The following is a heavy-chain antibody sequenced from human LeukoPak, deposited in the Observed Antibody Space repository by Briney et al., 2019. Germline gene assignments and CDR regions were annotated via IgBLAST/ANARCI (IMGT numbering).Heavy chain of an antibody. Sequence: HPGGSLRLSCVVSGFPLSVYEMNWVRQAPGKGLEWVSNIASSGTIKYYADSVKGRLSISRDNAKSSLYLQMSSLRVEDTAVYYCALLAVASDFDYWGQGALVTVSS. CDR3: ALLAVASDFDY. CDR2: IASSGTIK. V-gene: IGHV3-48*03. D-gene: IGHD6-19*01. J-gene: IGHJ4*02. CDR1: GFPLSVYE.